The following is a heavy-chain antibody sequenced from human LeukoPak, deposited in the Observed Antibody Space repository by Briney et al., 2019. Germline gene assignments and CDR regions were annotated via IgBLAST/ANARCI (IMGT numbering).Heavy chain of an antibody. D-gene: IGHD4-17*01. CDR2: ISYDGSNK. CDR1: GVTFSSYA. Sequence: GGSLRLSCAASGVTFSSYAMHWVRQAPGKGLEWVAVISYDGSNKYYADSVKGRFTISRDNSKNTLYLQMNSLRAEDTAVYYCARDNGPFYGDYGGFRFDPWGQGTLVTVSS. CDR3: ARDNGPFYGDYGGFRFDP. V-gene: IGHV3-30-3*01. J-gene: IGHJ5*02.